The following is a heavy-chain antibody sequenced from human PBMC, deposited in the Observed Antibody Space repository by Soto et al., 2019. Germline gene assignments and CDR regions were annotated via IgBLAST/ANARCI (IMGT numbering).Heavy chain of an antibody. CDR3: ARRHGTGISGGTSYGLDV. CDR2: ISGSGGYT. V-gene: IGHV3-23*01. J-gene: IGHJ6*02. CDR1: GFTLLRFA. D-gene: IGHD1-20*01. Sequence: GWLRLQCSSSGFTLLRFALGWVRQATGKGLEWVSGISGSGGYTYYADYVKGRFTFSSDNSKNTMYLQMTSLRAEDTAVYYCARRHGTGISGGTSYGLDVWGQGTKVTVYS.